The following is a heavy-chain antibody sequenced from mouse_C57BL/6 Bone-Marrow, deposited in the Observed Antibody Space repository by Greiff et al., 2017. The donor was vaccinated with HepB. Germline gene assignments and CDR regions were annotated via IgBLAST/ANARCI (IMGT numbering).Heavy chain of an antibody. CDR1: GYTFTSYW. D-gene: IGHD2-5*01. J-gene: IGHJ3*01. V-gene: IGHV1-5*01. CDR3: TSSYYSNFRAWFAY. Sequence: VQLQQSGTVLARPGASVKMSCKTSGYTFTSYWMHWVKQRPGQGLEWIGAIYPGNSDTSYNQKFKGKAKLTAVTSASTAYMELSSLTNEDSAVYYCTSSYYSNFRAWFAYWGQGTLVTVSA. CDR2: IYPGNSDT.